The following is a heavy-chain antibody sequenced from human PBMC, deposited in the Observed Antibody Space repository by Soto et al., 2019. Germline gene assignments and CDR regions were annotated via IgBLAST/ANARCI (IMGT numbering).Heavy chain of an antibody. CDR2: ISAYNGNT. Sequence: ASVKVSFKTSGYTFTSYGISWVRQAPGQGLEWMGWISAYNGNTNYAQKLQGRFTMTTDTSTSTAYMELRSLRSDDTAVYYCARDSPYSSSKRIDYWGQGTQVTVSS. D-gene: IGHD6-6*01. J-gene: IGHJ4*02. CDR1: GYTFTSYG. V-gene: IGHV1-18*01. CDR3: ARDSPYSSSKRIDY.